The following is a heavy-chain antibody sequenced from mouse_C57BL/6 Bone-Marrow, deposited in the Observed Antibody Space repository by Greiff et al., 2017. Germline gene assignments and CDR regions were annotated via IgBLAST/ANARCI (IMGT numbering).Heavy chain of an antibody. CDR2: IHPSDSDT. Sequence: QVQLKQPGAELVKPGASVKVSCKASGYTFTSYWMHWVKQRPGQGLEWIGRIHPSDSDTNYNQKFKGKATLTVDKSSSTAYMQLSSLTSEDSAVYYCAILLYYSNYFFFDYWGQGTTLTVSS. V-gene: IGHV1-74*01. CDR3: AILLYYSNYFFFDY. CDR1: GYTFTSYW. J-gene: IGHJ2*01. D-gene: IGHD2-5*01.